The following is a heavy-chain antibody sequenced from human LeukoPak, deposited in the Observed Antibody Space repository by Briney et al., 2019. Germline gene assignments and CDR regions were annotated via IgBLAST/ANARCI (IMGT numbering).Heavy chain of an antibody. D-gene: IGHD1-26*01. CDR3: ARDLRYLWGVGVYSGSYYGAFDI. CDR2: INPNSGGT. CDR1: GYTFTGYY. Sequence: ASVKVSCKASGYTFTGYYMHWVQQAPGQGLEWMGWINPNSGGTNYAQKFQGRVTMTRDTSISTAYMELSRLRSDDTAVYYCARDLRYLWGVGVYSGSYYGAFDIWGQGTMVTVSS. V-gene: IGHV1-2*02. J-gene: IGHJ3*02.